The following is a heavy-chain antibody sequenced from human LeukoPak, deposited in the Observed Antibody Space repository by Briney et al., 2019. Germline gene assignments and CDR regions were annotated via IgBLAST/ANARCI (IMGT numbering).Heavy chain of an antibody. CDR3: ARDREDGYNYYFDY. V-gene: IGHV3-30-3*01. CDR2: ISYDGSNK. CDR1: GFTFSSYA. J-gene: IGHJ4*02. D-gene: IGHD5-24*01. Sequence: PGRSLRLSCAASGFTFSSYAMHWVRQAPGKGLEWVAVISYDGSNKYYADSVKGRFTISRDNSKNTLCLQMNSLRAEDTAVYYCARDREDGYNYYFDYWGQGTLVTVSS.